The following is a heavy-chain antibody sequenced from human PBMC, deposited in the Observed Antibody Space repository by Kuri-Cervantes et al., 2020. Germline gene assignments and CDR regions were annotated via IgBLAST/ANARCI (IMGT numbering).Heavy chain of an antibody. J-gene: IGHJ3*02. D-gene: IGHD3-22*01. CDR2: ISGGGTTT. CDR3: ARFGTDYYDSSGYPGGAFDI. V-gene: IGHV3-21*03. CDR1: GFTFSSYS. Sequence: GGSLRLSCAASGFTFSSYSMNWVRQAPGERLEWVSCISGGGTTTYYADAVKGRFTISRDNAKNSLYLQMNSLRAEDTAVYYCARFGTDYYDSSGYPGGAFDIWGQGTMVTVSS.